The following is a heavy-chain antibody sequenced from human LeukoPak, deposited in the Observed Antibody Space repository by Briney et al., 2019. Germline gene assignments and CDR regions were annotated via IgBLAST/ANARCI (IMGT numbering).Heavy chain of an antibody. J-gene: IGHJ4*02. CDR2: IFYGGRT. D-gene: IGHD5-24*01. Sequence: SETLSLTCTVSGSSITSFYWSWIRQPPGKGLEWIGYIFYGGRTNYNPSLKSRVTISVDTSKNQFSLKLSSVTAADTAVYYCARHRTRDGSTSFDYWGQGTLVTVSS. V-gene: IGHV4-59*08. CDR1: GSSITSFY. CDR3: ARHRTRDGSTSFDY.